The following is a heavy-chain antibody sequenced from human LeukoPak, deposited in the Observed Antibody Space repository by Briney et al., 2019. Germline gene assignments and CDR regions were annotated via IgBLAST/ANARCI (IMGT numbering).Heavy chain of an antibody. CDR1: GFTFTSSA. V-gene: IGHV1-58*01. CDR2: IVVGSGNT. Sequence: SVKVSCKASGFTFTSSAVQWVRQARGQRLEWIGWIVVGSGNTNYAQKFQERVTITRDMSTSTAYMELSSLRSEGTAVYYCAVAGWADSSGYYLPDYWGQGTLVTVSS. CDR3: AVAGWADSSGYYLPDY. J-gene: IGHJ4*02. D-gene: IGHD3-22*01.